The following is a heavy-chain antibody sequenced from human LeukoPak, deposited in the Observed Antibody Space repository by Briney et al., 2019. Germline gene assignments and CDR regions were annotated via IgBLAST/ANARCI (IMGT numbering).Heavy chain of an antibody. J-gene: IGHJ3*02. CDR3: ARTVVVAATWDDAFDI. CDR2: ISYDGSNK. Sequence: GGSLRLSCAASGFTFSSYAMHWVRQAPGKGLEWVAVISYDGSNKYYADCVKGRFTISRDNSKNTLYLQMNSLRAEDTAVYYCARTVVVAATWDDAFDIWGQGTMVTVSS. D-gene: IGHD2-15*01. CDR1: GFTFSSYA. V-gene: IGHV3-30*04.